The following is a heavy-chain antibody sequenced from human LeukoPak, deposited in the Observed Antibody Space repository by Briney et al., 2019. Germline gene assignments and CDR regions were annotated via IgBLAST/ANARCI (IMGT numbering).Heavy chain of an antibody. CDR1: GFTFSHYA. D-gene: IGHD3-9*01. CDR3: TRDLMDYDVSTGLHHYYMDV. CDR2: ISYDGSNI. J-gene: IGHJ6*02. Sequence: TGGSLRLSCEASGFTFSHYAMHWVRQSPGKGLEWVALISYDGSNIQYADSVRGRFTISRDNAKNTLYLQMNTLRVEDTAVYYCTRDLMDYDVSTGLHHYYMDVWGQGTTVTVSS. V-gene: IGHV3-30-3*01.